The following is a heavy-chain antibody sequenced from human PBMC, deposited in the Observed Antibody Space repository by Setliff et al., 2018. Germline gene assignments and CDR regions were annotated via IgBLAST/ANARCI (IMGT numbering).Heavy chain of an antibody. CDR3: TRHEDRNKCTSSSCYRENDAFDV. Sequence: GESLKISCTGSGYSFITYWIGWVRQMPGKGLEWMGIIYPGDSDTRYSPSFQGQVTISADKSINTAYLQWSSPKASDTAIYYCTRHEDRNKCTSSSCYRENDAFDVWGQGAMVTVSS. CDR1: GYSFITYW. V-gene: IGHV5-51*01. J-gene: IGHJ3*01. CDR2: IYPGDSDT. D-gene: IGHD2-2*01.